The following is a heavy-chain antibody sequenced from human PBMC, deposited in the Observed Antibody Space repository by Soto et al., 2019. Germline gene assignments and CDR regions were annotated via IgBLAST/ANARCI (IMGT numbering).Heavy chain of an antibody. J-gene: IGHJ6*02. CDR1: GFTFSDSY. CDR2: ITFSGNTV. V-gene: IGHV3-11*01. CDR3: AGVSWREKYGMDA. Sequence: PGGSLRLSCAASGFTFSDSYMSWIRQAPGKGLEWISYITFSGNTVYYADSLKGRFTISRDNAKNSLYLQMNRRRAEDTAVYYWAGVSWREKYGMDAGGQGTTVTVSS.